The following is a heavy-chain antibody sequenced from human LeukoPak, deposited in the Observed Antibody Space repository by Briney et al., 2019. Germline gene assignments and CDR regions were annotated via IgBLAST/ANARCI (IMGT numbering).Heavy chain of an antibody. D-gene: IGHD2-15*01. CDR3: ASEGVVVAATFDAFDI. CDR1: GFTFSSYE. CDR2: ISSSGSTI. J-gene: IGHJ3*02. Sequence: GGSLRLSCAASGFTFSSYEMNWVRQAPGKGLEWVSYISSSGSTIYYADSVKGRFTISRDNSKNTLYLQMNSLRAEDTAVYYCASEGVVVAATFDAFDIWGQGTMVTVSS. V-gene: IGHV3-48*03.